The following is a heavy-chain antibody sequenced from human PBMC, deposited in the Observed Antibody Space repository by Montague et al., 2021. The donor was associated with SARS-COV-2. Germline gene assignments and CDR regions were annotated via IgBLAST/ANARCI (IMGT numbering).Heavy chain of an antibody. Sequence: ETLSLTCTVSGGSISSSSYYWGWVRQPPGKGLEWIGSIYYTGSPHYNPSLKSRVTISVDTSKNQFSLNLSSVTAADTAVYYCARELRRIIMIVDIRGFDYWGQGALVTVSS. D-gene: IGHD3-22*01. CDR1: GGSISSSSYY. V-gene: IGHV4-39*02. J-gene: IGHJ4*02. CDR3: ARELRRIIMIVDIRGFDY. CDR2: IYYTGSP.